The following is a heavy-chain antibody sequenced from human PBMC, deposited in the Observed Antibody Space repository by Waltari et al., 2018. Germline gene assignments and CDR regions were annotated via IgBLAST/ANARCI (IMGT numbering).Heavy chain of an antibody. CDR3: ASQAMNRMDDAFDI. J-gene: IGHJ3*02. CDR1: GYTFTSYD. V-gene: IGHV1-8*03. Sequence: QVQLVQSGAEVKKPGASVTVSCKASGYTFTSYDINWVRPATGQGLEGMGLMNPNSGNTGYAQKFQGRVTITRNTSISTAYMELSSLRSEDTAVYYCASQAMNRMDDAFDIWGQGTMVTVSS. D-gene: IGHD2-8*01. CDR2: MNPNSGNT.